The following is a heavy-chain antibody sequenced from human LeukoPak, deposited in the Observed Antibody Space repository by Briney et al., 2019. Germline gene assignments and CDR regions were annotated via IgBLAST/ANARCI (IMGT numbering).Heavy chain of an antibody. J-gene: IGHJ6*02. D-gene: IGHD5/OR15-5a*01. CDR2: ISGDKSYI. CDR3: ARSVGYYYGMDV. CDR1: GFTFSSYT. Sequence: GGSLRLSCVASGFTFSSYTMNWVRQAPGKGLEWVSCISGDKSYIHYADSVKGRFTISRDNAKNSLYLQMNSLRDEDTAVYYCARSVGYYYGMDVWGQGTTVTVSS. V-gene: IGHV3-21*01.